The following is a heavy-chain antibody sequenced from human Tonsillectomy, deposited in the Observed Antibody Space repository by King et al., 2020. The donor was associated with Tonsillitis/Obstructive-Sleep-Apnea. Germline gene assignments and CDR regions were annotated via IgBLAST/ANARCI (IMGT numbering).Heavy chain of an antibody. CDR2: IRSKANSYAT. CDR3: TGHLGWELLRDDAFDI. J-gene: IGHJ3*02. CDR1: GFTFSGYA. Sequence: VQLVESGGGLVQPGGSLKLSCAASGFTFSGYAMHWVRQASGKGLEWVGRIRSKANSYATAYAASVKGRFTISRDDSKKTAYMQMNSLKTEDTSVYYYTGHLGWELLRDDAFDIWGQGTMVTVSS. V-gene: IGHV3-73*01. D-gene: IGHD1-26*01.